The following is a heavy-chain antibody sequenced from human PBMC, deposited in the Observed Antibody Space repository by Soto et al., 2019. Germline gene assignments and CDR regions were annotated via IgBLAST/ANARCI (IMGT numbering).Heavy chain of an antibody. CDR3: ARKGGDYGDFVPFDP. Sequence: QVTLKESGPVLVKPTETLTLTCTVSGFSLSNARMGVSWIRQPPGKDLEWLAHIFSNDEKSYSTSLKSRLTSSKDTSKSQVVLIMTNMDPVDTATYYCARKGGDYGDFVPFDPWGQGTLVTVSS. D-gene: IGHD4-17*01. J-gene: IGHJ5*02. CDR2: IFSNDEK. CDR1: GFSLSNARMG. V-gene: IGHV2-26*01.